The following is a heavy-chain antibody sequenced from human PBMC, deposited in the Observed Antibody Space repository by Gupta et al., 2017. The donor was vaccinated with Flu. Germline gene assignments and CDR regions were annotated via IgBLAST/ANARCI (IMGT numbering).Heavy chain of an antibody. CDR3: AKDQMFQYLCCPFVDYGWGA. CDR2: ISYDGKYE. CDR1: AFGFNNYR. D-gene: IGHD3-10*02. Sequence: HVQLVESGGGVVQPGRSLRPSCAASAFGFNNYRMHWVSQAPGKGLEWVASISYDGKYEFYSDSGKGRFRISRDGSKNMVFLEMNSLRGEDTAVYYCAKDQMFQYLCCPFVDYGWGAWGLGTTGTVSS. V-gene: IGHV3-30*18. J-gene: IGHJ6*02.